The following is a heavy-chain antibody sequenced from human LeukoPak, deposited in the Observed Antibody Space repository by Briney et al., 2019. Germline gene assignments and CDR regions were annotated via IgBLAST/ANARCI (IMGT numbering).Heavy chain of an antibody. V-gene: IGHV3-23*01. D-gene: IGHD3-16*01. Sequence: GGSPRLSCAASGFAFSSYAMTWVRQAPGKGLEWVAVVTTDGNGAYYADSVKGRFTISRDNSHNTVFLQMRRLRLEDTALYFCAKTLGADCFDHWGQGTLVTVSS. CDR1: GFAFSSYA. CDR2: VTTDGNGA. CDR3: AKTLGADCFDH. J-gene: IGHJ5*02.